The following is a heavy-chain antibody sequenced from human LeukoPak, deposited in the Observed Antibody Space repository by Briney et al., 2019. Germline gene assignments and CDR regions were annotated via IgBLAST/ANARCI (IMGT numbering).Heavy chain of an antibody. CDR3: AKAGRDYDFWSGDFDY. CDR2: IRYDGSNK. V-gene: IGHV3-30*02. J-gene: IGHJ4*02. CDR1: GFTFSSYG. Sequence: AGGSLRLSCAASGFTFSSYGMHWVRQAPGKGLEWVAFIRYDGSNKYYADSVKGRFTISRDNSKNTLYLQMNSLRAEDTAVYYCAKAGRDYDFWSGDFDYWGQGTLVTVSS. D-gene: IGHD3-3*01.